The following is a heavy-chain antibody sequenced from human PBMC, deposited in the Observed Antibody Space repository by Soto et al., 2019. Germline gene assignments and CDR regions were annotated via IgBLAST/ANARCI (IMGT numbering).Heavy chain of an antibody. J-gene: IGHJ4*02. CDR3: GRDTYYDGSGYHSGGVDF. D-gene: IGHD3-22*01. CDR1: GGTFSSYA. Sequence: SVKVSCKASGGTFSSYAISWVRQAPGQGLEWMGGIIPIFGTANYAQKFQGRVTITADKSTSTAYMELNSLRAEDTAVYYCGRDTYYDGSGYHSGGVDFWGQGTLVTVSS. CDR2: IIPIFGTA. V-gene: IGHV1-69*06.